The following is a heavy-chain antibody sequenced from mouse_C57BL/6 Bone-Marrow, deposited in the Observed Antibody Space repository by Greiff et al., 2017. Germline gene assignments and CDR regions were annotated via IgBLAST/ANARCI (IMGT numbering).Heavy chain of an antibody. V-gene: IGHV5-12*01. CDR3: ARQGDGSYWFAC. CDR2: ISNGGGST. Sequence: EVKLMESGGGLVQPGGSLKLSCAASGFTFSDYYMYWVRQTPGKRLEWVAYISNGGGSTYYPDNVKGRVTITRDKAKNTLYLQLSRLKSEDTAMYYCARQGDGSYWFACWGQGTLVTVSA. CDR1: GFTFSDYY. D-gene: IGHD1-1*01. J-gene: IGHJ3*01.